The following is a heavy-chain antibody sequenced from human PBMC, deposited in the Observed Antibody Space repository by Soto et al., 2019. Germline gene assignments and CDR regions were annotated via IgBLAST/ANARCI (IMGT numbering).Heavy chain of an antibody. Sequence: QLQLVQSGAEVRKPGSSVKVSCEASGGSSGRYTISWVRQAPGQGLEWLGEIIPFFGTTNYAQKFKDRVTITADDATSTAYMELGSLKSEDTAIYYCARGLGLCSSDICHDALYIWGRGTLVTVSS. CDR1: GGSSGRYT. J-gene: IGHJ3*02. CDR3: ARGLGLCSSDICHDALYI. V-gene: IGHV1-69*12. CDR2: IIPFFGTT. D-gene: IGHD1-26*01.